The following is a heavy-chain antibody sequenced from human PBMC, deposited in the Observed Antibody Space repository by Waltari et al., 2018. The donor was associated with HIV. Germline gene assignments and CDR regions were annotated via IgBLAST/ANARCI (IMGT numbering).Heavy chain of an antibody. J-gene: IGHJ3*02. Sequence: EVQLVESGGGLVQPGGSLRLSCAASGFTFSRYAMHWVRQAPGKGREYVSAISSNGGSTLYANSVKGRFTISRDNSKNTLYRQMGSLRAEDMAVYYCARVAHLAIRIKNAPDAFDIWGQGTMVTVSS. CDR3: ARVAHLAIRIKNAPDAFDI. CDR2: ISSNGGST. V-gene: IGHV3-64*01. CDR1: GFTFSRYA. D-gene: IGHD1-1*01.